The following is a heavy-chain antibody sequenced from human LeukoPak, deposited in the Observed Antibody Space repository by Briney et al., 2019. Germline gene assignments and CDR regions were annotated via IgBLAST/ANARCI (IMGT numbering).Heavy chain of an antibody. J-gene: IGHJ4*02. CDR2: ISGSGGST. V-gene: IGHV3-23*01. Sequence: GGSLRLSCAASGFTFSSYAMSWVRQAPGKGLEWVSAISGSGGSTYYADSVKGRFTISRDNSENTVNLQMNSLRAEDTAVYYCARAQVNYFDYWGQGTLVTVSS. D-gene: IGHD2-21*01. CDR3: ARAQVNYFDY. CDR1: GFTFSSYA.